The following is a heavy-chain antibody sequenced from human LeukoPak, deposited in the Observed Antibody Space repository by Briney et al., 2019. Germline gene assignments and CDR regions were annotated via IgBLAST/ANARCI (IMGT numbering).Heavy chain of an antibody. CDR3: ARVEYSGSPDY. D-gene: IGHD5-12*01. Sequence: GGSLRLSCAASGFTFDDYGMSWVRQGPGKGLEWVSSIHWDGSSTGYADSVKGRFTISRDNAKNSLYLQMNSPRAEDTALYHCARVEYSGSPDYWGQGTLVTVSS. J-gene: IGHJ4*02. CDR2: IHWDGSST. CDR1: GFTFDDYG. V-gene: IGHV3-20*01.